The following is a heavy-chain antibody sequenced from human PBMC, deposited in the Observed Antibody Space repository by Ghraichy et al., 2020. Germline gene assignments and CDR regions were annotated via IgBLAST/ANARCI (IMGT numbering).Heavy chain of an antibody. D-gene: IGHD3-10*01. Sequence: GGSLRLSCAASGFTFTDYYMSWIRQAPGKGLEWISYISSSTSHTDYADSVKGRFTISRDNAKRSVYLQMNSLRAEDTAVYFCARDVLAGSYYMQWGQGTLVTVSS. V-gene: IGHV3-11*06. CDR1: GFTFTDYY. CDR2: ISSSTSHT. CDR3: ARDVLAGSYYMQ. J-gene: IGHJ4*02.